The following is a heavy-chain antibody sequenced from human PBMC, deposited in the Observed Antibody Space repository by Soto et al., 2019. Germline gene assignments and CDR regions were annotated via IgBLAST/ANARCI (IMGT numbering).Heavy chain of an antibody. J-gene: IGHJ4*02. CDR1: GDMFTSYD. CDR3: ARGLIHRGLGATH. Sequence: QVQLVQSGAEVKKPGASVKVSCKDSGDMFTSYDLNWVRQGTRQGLEWLGLMNPNSGNTGYAQNFQGRVSMTRDKSSSTAYLELSSLTSDDTAVYYCARGLIHRGLGATHRGQGTPVIVSS. CDR2: MNPNSGNT. D-gene: IGHD3-10*01. V-gene: IGHV1-8*01.